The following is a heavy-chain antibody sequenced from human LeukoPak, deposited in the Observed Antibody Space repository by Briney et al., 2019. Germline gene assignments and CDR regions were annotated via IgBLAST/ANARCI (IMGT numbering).Heavy chain of an antibody. CDR2: ISGSGGST. CDR3: AKDGLDQLGNNWFDP. V-gene: IGHV3-23*01. Sequence: GGSLRLSCAASGFTFSSYAMSWVRQAPGKGLEWVSAISGSGGSTYYADSVKGRFTISRDNSKNTLYLQMNSLRAEDTAVYHCAKDGLDQLGNNWFDPWGQGTLVTVSS. CDR1: GFTFSSYA. J-gene: IGHJ5*02. D-gene: IGHD2-2*01.